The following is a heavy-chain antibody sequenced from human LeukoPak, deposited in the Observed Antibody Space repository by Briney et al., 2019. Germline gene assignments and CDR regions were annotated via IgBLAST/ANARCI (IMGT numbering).Heavy chain of an antibody. CDR3: ARGRLADYGDYEGFEY. CDR2: LHISGST. J-gene: IGHJ4*02. V-gene: IGHV4-4*07. Sequence: SETLSLTCTLCGGSISSYYWSWIRQPAGKGLEWVGRLHISGSTNYNPSLKSRATMSVDTSKNQFSLKLRSVTAADTALYFCARGRLADYGDYEGFEYWGQGTLVTVSS. CDR1: GGSISSYY. D-gene: IGHD4-17*01.